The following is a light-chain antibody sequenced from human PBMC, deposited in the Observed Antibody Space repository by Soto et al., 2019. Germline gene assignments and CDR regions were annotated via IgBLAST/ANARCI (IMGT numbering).Light chain of an antibody. J-gene: IGLJ2*01. CDR2: SNN. V-gene: IGLV1-44*01. CDR3: AAWDDRLNGPI. Sequence: QSVLTQPPSASGTPGQRVTISCSGSSSNIGSNTVNCYQQLPGTAPKLLIYSNNQRPSGVPDRFSGSKSGTSASLAISVIQSEDEDDYYCAAWDDRLNGPIFGGGTQLTVL. CDR1: SSNIGSNT.